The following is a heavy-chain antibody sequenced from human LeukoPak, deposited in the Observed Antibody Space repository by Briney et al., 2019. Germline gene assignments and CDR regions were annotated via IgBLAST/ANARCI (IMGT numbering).Heavy chain of an antibody. D-gene: IGHD1-26*01. J-gene: IGHJ4*02. V-gene: IGHV3-30*02. CDR3: AKPSGSGVDY. Sequence: GGSLRLSCGASGFLFDDHDMHWVRQAPGKGLEWVAYIRSDGYHTYYADSVKGRFTITRDNLKNTLYLQMNSLRLEDMAVYYCAKPSGSGVDYWGRGTRVTVSS. CDR2: IRSDGYHT. CDR1: GFLFDDHD.